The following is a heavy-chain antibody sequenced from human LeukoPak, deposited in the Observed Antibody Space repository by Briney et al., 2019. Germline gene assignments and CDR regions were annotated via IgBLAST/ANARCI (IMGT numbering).Heavy chain of an antibody. D-gene: IGHD2-21*02. CDR2: FDPEDGET. J-gene: IGHJ4*02. CDR3: ATSQGVVTAMDY. Sequence: ASVRVSCKVSGYTLTELSMHWVRQAPGKGLEWMGGFDPEDGETIYAQKFQGRVTMTEDTSTDTAYMELSSLRSEDTAVYYCATSQGVVTAMDYWGQGTLVTVSS. V-gene: IGHV1-24*01. CDR1: GYTLTELS.